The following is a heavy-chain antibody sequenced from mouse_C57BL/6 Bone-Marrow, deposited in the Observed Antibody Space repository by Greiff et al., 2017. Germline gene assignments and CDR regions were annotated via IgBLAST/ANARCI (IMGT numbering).Heavy chain of an antibody. Sequence: VQLQQPGAELVRPGSSVKLSCKASGYTFTSYWMHWVKQRPIQGLEWIGNIDPSDSETHYNQKFKDKATLTVDKSSSPAYMQLSSLTSEDSAVYYCASSRDYEAWFAYWGQGTLVTVSA. CDR1: GYTFTSYW. CDR3: ASSRDYEAWFAY. J-gene: IGHJ3*01. CDR2: IDPSDSET. D-gene: IGHD2-4*01. V-gene: IGHV1-52*01.